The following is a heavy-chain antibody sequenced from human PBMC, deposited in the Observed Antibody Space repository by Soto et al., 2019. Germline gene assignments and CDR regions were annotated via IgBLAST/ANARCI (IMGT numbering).Heavy chain of an antibody. J-gene: IGHJ5*02. Sequence: PGGSLRLSCAASGFTFSSYTMNWVRQAPGKGLEWVSSISSSSSYIYYADSVKGRFTISRDNAKNSLYLQMNSLRAEDTAVYYCARFLVVDCSSTSCPHNWFDPWGQGTLVTVSS. V-gene: IGHV3-21*04. CDR2: ISSSSSYI. D-gene: IGHD2-2*01. CDR3: ARFLVVDCSSTSCPHNWFDP. CDR1: GFTFSSYT.